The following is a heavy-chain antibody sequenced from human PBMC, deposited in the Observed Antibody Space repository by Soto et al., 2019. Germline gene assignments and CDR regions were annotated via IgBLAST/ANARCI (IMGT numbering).Heavy chain of an antibody. Sequence: QVRLVESGGGVVQPGRSLRLSCAASGFNFGVFGMHWVRQAPGKGLEWLSVLSYEGSEEYYADSVRGRFTISRDNSKKTLSLQMDSLRVDDTGVYYCALTRRSSLLEVAGPGFEYWGQGTLVTVS. CDR1: GFNFGVFG. J-gene: IGHJ4*02. D-gene: IGHD6-19*01. CDR2: LSYEGSEE. V-gene: IGHV3-30*03. CDR3: ALTRRSSLLEVAGPGFEY.